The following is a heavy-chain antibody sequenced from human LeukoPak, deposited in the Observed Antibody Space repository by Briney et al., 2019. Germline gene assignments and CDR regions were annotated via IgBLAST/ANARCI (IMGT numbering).Heavy chain of an antibody. CDR1: GFTFSSYA. V-gene: IGHV3-30*04. CDR3: ARGRGYSYGAFDY. CDR2: ISYDGCNK. D-gene: IGHD5-18*01. J-gene: IGHJ4*02. Sequence: GRSLRLSCAASGFTFSSYAMHWVRQAPGKGLEWVAVISYDGCNKYYADSVKGRFTISRDNSKNTLYLQMNSLRAEDTAVYYCARGRGYSYGAFDYWGQGTLVTVSS.